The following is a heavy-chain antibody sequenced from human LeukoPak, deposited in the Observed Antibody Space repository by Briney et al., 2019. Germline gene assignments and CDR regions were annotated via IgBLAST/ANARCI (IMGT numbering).Heavy chain of an antibody. CDR1: GFTFSSYS. D-gene: IGHD4/OR15-4a*01. V-gene: IGHV3-48*01. CDR2: ISSSSSTI. Sequence: PGGSLRLSCAASGFTFSSYSMNWVRQAPGKGLEWVSYISSSSSTIYYADSVKGRFTISRDNAKNSLYPQMNSLRAEDTAVYYCAREFMVAIDYWGQGTLVTVSS. CDR3: AREFMVAIDY. J-gene: IGHJ4*02.